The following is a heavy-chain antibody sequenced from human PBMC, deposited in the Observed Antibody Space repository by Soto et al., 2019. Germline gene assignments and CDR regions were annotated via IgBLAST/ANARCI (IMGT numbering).Heavy chain of an antibody. J-gene: IGHJ6*02. CDR2: IIPIFGTA. CDR3: ATHTTRGYYYGMDV. CDR1: GGTFSSYA. Sequence: ASVKVSCKASGGTFSSYAISGVRQAPGQGLEWMGGIIPIFGTANYAQKFQGRVTITADESTSTAYMELSSLRSEDTAVYYCATHTTRGYYYGMDVWGQGTTVTVSS. D-gene: IGHD2-2*01. V-gene: IGHV1-69*13.